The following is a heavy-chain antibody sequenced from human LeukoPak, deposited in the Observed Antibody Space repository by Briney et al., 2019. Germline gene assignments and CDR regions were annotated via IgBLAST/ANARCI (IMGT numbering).Heavy chain of an antibody. V-gene: IGHV3-23*01. Sequence: GGSLRLSCAASGFTSNRDCIHWVRQAPGKGLEWVSAISGSGGSTYYADSVKGRFTISRDNSKNTLYLQMNSLRAEDTAVYYCAKDGYCSSTSCTGGMDVWGQGTTVTVSS. CDR1: GFTSNRDC. CDR3: AKDGYCSSTSCTGGMDV. CDR2: ISGSGGST. D-gene: IGHD2-2*01. J-gene: IGHJ6*02.